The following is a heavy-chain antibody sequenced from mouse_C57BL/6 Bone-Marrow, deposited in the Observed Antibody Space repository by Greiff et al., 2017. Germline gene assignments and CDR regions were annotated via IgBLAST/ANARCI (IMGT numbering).Heavy chain of an antibody. CDR2: IYPGDGDT. Sequence: QVTLKESGPELVKPGASVKISCKASGYAFSSSWMNWVKQRPGKGLEWIGRIYPGDGDTNYNGKFKGKATLTADKSSSTAYMQLSSLTSEDSAVYFCARRLRRRTRCFDVWGTGTTVTVSS. V-gene: IGHV1-82*01. J-gene: IGHJ1*03. D-gene: IGHD2-4*01. CDR3: ARRLRRRTRCFDV. CDR1: GYAFSSSW.